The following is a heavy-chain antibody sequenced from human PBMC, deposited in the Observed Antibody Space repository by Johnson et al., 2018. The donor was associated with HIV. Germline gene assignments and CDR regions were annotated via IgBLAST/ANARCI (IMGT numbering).Heavy chain of an antibody. V-gene: IGHV3-7*01. CDR2: INQDGSEK. CDR3: VRDDYSFHI. D-gene: IGHD4/OR15-4a*01. J-gene: IGHJ3*02. Sequence: VQLVESGGVVVQPGGSLRLSCAASGFTFDDYTIHWVRQAPGKGLEWVANINQDGSEKRYLDSVKGRFTISRDNAKNTLYLQMNSLRAEDTAVYYCVRDDYSFHIWGRGTLVTVSS. CDR1: GFTFDDYT.